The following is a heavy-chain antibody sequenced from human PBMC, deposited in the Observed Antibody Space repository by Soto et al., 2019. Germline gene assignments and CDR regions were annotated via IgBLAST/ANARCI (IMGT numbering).Heavy chain of an antibody. D-gene: IGHD1-26*01. V-gene: IGHV6-1*01. CDR2: TYYRSKWYY. CDR1: GDSVSSNSAG. J-gene: IGHJ4*01. CDR3: ARGEKYSGRIFAL. Sequence: SQTLSLTFAITGDSVSSNSAGWSWVRQSPSRGLEWLGRTYYRSKWYYEYAVSVRGRITINPDTSKNQYSLQLNSVTPEDTAVYFRARGEKYSGRIFALWGPGPV.